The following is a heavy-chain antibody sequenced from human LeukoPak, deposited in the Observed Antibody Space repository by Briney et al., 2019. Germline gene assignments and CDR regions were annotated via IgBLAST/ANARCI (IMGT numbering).Heavy chain of an antibody. J-gene: IGHJ4*02. V-gene: IGHV3-21*01. Sequence: GGSLRLSCAASGFTFSSYSMNWVRQAPGKGLEWVSSISSSSSYIYYADSVKGRFTISRDNAKNSLYLQMNSLRAEDTAVYYCARDRRYFDWSKGPPDYWGQGTLVTVSS. CDR3: ARDRRYFDWSKGPPDY. CDR1: GFTFSSYS. D-gene: IGHD3-9*01. CDR2: ISSSSSYI.